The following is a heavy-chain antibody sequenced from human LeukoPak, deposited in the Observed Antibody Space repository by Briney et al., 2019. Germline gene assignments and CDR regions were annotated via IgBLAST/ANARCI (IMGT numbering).Heavy chain of an antibody. Sequence: SVKVSCKASGYTFTGYYMHWVRQAPRQGLERMGWINPNSGGTNYAQKFQARVTMTRDTAISTAYMELSRLRSDDTAVYYCARDWLGANAFDYWGQGTLVTVSS. J-gene: IGHJ4*02. D-gene: IGHD1-26*01. CDR3: ARDWLGANAFDY. V-gene: IGHV1-2*02. CDR2: INPNSGGT. CDR1: GYTFTGYY.